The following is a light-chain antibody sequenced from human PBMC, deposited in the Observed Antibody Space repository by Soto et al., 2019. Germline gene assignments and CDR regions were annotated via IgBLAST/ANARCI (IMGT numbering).Light chain of an antibody. J-gene: IGKJ2*01. CDR2: AAS. V-gene: IGKV1-39*01. Sequence: DIQMPQSPSSLSASVGDRVSITCRASQGVSDYLLWYQPTQGKAPKLIIYAASNLLSGVPSRFSGSGSATNFTRTISSLQPEDFATYYCQQSYGTPHTFGQATNLETK. CDR3: QQSYGTPHT. CDR1: QGVSDY.